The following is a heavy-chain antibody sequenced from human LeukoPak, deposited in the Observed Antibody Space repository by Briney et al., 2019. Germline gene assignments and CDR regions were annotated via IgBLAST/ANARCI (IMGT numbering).Heavy chain of an antibody. V-gene: IGHV1-2*02. J-gene: IGHJ4*02. D-gene: IGHD6-19*01. CDR3: ARDRRASGWYHY. CDR2: INPNSGGT. Sequence: ASVKVSCKASGYTFTGYYMHWVRQAPGQGLEWMGWINPNSGGTNYAQKLQGRVTMTTDTSTSTAYMELRSLRSDDTAVYYCARDRRASGWYHYWGQGTLVTVSS. CDR1: GYTFTGYY.